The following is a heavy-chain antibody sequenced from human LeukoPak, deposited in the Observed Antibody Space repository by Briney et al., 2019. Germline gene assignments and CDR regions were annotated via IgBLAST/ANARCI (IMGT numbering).Heavy chain of an antibody. V-gene: IGHV3-23*01. Sequence: GGSLRLSCAASGFTFNNYAMNWVRQAPGKGLQWISGISNSGAATYYADSVKGRFTISRDNSKNTLYLQMDSLRAEDTAVYFCAKRMDFYASGTELSFDYWSQGTLVTVSS. CDR3: AKRMDFYASGTELSFDY. CDR1: GFTFNNYA. D-gene: IGHD3-10*01. CDR2: ISNSGAAT. J-gene: IGHJ4*02.